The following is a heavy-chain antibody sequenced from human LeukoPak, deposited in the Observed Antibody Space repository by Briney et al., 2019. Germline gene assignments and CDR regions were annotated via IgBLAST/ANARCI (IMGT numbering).Heavy chain of an antibody. V-gene: IGHV1-2*02. CDR1: GYTFTGYY. D-gene: IGHD6-13*01. J-gene: IGHJ3*01. CDR3: ARLESSWSL. CDR2: INPNSGGT. Sequence: ASVKVSCKASGYTFTGYYMHWVRQAPGQGLEWMGWINPNSGGTNYAQKFQGRVTITRDTSASTAYMELSSLRSEDTAVYYCARLESSWSLWGQGTMVTVSS.